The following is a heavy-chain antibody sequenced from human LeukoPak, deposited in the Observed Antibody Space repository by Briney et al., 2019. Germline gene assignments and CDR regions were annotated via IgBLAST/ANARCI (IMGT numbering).Heavy chain of an antibody. J-gene: IGHJ4*02. CDR1: GFTFSSYG. CDR3: AKAPVTSCRGAYCYPFDS. D-gene: IGHD2-21*01. V-gene: IGHV3-23*01. CDR2: TSSSDAGT. Sequence: GGSLRLSCAASGFTFSSYGMSWVRQAPGKGLEWVAATSSSDAGTYHADSVRGRFTISRDNSKNTLYLQMNSLRAEDAAVYFCAKAPVTSCRGAYCYPFDSWGQGTLVTVSS.